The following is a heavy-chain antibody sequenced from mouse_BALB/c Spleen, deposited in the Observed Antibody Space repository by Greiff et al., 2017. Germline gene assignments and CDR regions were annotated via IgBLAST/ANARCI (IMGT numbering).Heavy chain of an antibody. V-gene: IGHV5-6-5*01. Sequence: EVHLVESGGGLVQPGGSLKLSCAASGFTFSSYAMSWVRQTPEKRLEWVASISSGGSTYYPDSVKGRFTISRDNARNILYLQMSSLRSEDTAMYYCARGYGYDKGAWFAYWGQGTLVTVSA. CDR3: ARGYGYDKGAWFAY. CDR2: ISSGGST. D-gene: IGHD2-2*01. CDR1: GFTFSSYA. J-gene: IGHJ3*01.